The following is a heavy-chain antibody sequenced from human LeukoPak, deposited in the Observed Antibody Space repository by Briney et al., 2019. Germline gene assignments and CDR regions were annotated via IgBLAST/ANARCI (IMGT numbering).Heavy chain of an antibody. CDR3: ARDGRDGYKLQPQYFDY. Sequence: PGGSLRLSCAASGFTFSSYAMHWVRQAPGKGLEWVAVISYDGSNKYYADSVKGRFTISRDNSKNTLYLQMNSLRAEDTAVYYCARDGRDGYKLQPQYFDYWGQGTLVTVSS. J-gene: IGHJ4*02. CDR2: ISYDGSNK. V-gene: IGHV3-30-3*01. CDR1: GFTFSSYA. D-gene: IGHD5-24*01.